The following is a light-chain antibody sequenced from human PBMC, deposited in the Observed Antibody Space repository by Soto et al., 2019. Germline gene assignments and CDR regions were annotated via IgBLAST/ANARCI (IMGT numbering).Light chain of an antibody. CDR3: QQHTISMYT. CDR2: RAF. CDR1: QSVARD. V-gene: IGKV3-20*01. J-gene: IGKJ2*01. Sequence: EIVLTQSPGTLSLSPGETATLSCRASQSVARDLSWYQQKPGQAPRLLISRAFIGATGIPDRFSGSGSGTDFTLTIYRLEPEDSAVYYCQQHTISMYTFGQGTKLEIK.